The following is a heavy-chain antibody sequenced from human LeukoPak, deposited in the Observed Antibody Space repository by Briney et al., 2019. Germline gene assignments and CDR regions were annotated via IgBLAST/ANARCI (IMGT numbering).Heavy chain of an antibody. V-gene: IGHV3-30*03. CDR1: GFTFSSYG. CDR3: AYDYYGMDV. Sequence: GGSLRLSCAASGFTFSSYGMHWVRQAPGKGLEWVAVISYDGSNKYYADSVKGRFTISRDNSKNTLYLQMNSLRAEDAAVYYCAYDYYGMDVWGQGTTVTVSS. J-gene: IGHJ6*02. CDR2: ISYDGSNK.